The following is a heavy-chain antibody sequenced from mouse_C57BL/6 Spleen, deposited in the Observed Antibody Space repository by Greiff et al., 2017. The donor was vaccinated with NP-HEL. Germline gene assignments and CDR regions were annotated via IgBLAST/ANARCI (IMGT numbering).Heavy chain of an antibody. CDR1: GYAFSSSW. V-gene: IGHV1-82*01. J-gene: IGHJ2*01. CDR3: ARLGRFDY. D-gene: IGHD4-1*01. CDR2: IYPGDGDT. Sequence: QVQLQQSGPELVKPGASVKISCKASGYAFSSSWLNWVKQRPGKGLEWIGRIYPGDGDTNYNGKFKGKATLTADKSSSTAYMQLSSLTSEDSAVYFCARLGRFDYWGQGTTLTVSS.